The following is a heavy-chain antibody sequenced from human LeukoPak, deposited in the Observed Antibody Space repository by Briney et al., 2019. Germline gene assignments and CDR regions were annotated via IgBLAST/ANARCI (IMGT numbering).Heavy chain of an antibody. CDR3: ARHGTGYTRGFDY. CDR1: GGSISSSSYY. V-gene: IGHV4-39*01. D-gene: IGHD1-1*01. CDR2: IYYSGST. Sequence: SETLSLTCTVSGGSISSSSYYWGWLRQPPGKGLEWIVSIYYSGSTYYNPSLKSRVTISVDTSKNQFSLKLSSVTAADTAVYYCARHGTGYTRGFDYWGQGTLVTVSS. J-gene: IGHJ4*02.